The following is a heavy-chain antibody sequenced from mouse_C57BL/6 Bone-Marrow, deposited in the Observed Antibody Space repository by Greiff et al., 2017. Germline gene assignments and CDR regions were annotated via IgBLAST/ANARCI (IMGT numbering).Heavy chain of an antibody. CDR1: GYTFTDYN. CDR2: INPNNGGT. CDR3: EREPYYSNGSGAMDY. J-gene: IGHJ4*01. Sequence: EVQLQQSGPELVKPGASVKMSCKASGYTFTDYNMHWVKQSHGQSLEWIGYINPNNGGTSYNQKFKGKATLTVNQSSSTAYMELRSLTSEDSAVXYCEREPYYSNGSGAMDYGGQGTSVTVSA. V-gene: IGHV1-22*01. D-gene: IGHD2-5*01.